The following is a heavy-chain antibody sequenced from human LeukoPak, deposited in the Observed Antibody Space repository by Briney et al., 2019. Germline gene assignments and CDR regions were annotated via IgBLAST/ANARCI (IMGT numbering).Heavy chain of an antibody. D-gene: IGHD6-19*01. CDR2: INTITGNP. CDR3: ARDGLAKPFDY. J-gene: IGHJ4*02. CDR1: GYTITSYA. Sequence: ALVKVSCKASGYTITSYAMNWVRQAPGQGLEWMGWINTITGNPTYAQGFTGRFVFSLDTSVSTAYLQISSLKAEDTAVYYCARDGLAKPFDYWGQGTLVTVSS. V-gene: IGHV7-4-1*02.